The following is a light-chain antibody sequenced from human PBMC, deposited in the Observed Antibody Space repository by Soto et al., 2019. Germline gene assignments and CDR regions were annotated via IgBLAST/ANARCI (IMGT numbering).Light chain of an antibody. CDR2: GAS. Sequence: EIVMTQSPATLSVSPGERATLSCRASQSVSSNLAWYQQKPGQAPRLLIYGASTRATGVPDRFSGSGSGTEFTLIISSLQSEDVALYYCQQYSNWPPAITFGQGTRLEIK. J-gene: IGKJ5*01. CDR1: QSVSSN. CDR3: QQYSNWPPAIT. V-gene: IGKV3-15*01.